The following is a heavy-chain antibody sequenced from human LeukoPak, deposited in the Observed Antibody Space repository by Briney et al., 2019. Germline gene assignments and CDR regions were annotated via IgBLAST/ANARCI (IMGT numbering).Heavy chain of an antibody. D-gene: IGHD2-15*01. Sequence: PGGSLRLSCAASGFTVSSNYMSWVRQAPGKGLEWVSVIYSGGSTYYADSVKGRFTISRDNSKNTLYLQMNSLRAEDTAVYYCARAGVCSGGSCYSRDYYYYGMDVWGQGTTVTVSS. CDR2: IYSGGST. CDR1: GFTVSSNY. CDR3: ARAGVCSGGSCYSRDYYYYGMDV. V-gene: IGHV3-53*05. J-gene: IGHJ6*02.